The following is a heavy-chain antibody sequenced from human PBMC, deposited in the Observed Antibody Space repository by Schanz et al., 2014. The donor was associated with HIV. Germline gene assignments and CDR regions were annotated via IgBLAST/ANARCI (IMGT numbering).Heavy chain of an antibody. Sequence: QVHLVESGGGVVQPGGSLRLSCVASGFSFRTFGMHWVRQAPGKGLERVALIYYDGTNKYYTDSVKGRFTISRDNSKNTLYLQMNSLRAEDTSVYYCARGFQGFDYWGQGTLVTVSS. V-gene: IGHV3-33*01. CDR3: ARGFQGFDY. D-gene: IGHD3-10*01. CDR1: GFSFRTFG. J-gene: IGHJ4*02. CDR2: IYYDGTNK.